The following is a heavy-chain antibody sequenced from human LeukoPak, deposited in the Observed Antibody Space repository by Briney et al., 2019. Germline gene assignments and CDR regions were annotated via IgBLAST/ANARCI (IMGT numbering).Heavy chain of an antibody. CDR3: ARDSYQDYYGRFDP. D-gene: IGHD3-10*01. V-gene: IGHV3-33*08. CDR1: GFTFSSYA. Sequence: GGSLRLSCSASGFTFSSYAMHWVRQAPGKRLEWVAVIWDDGNNKRYANSVNGRFTISRDNSENTLYLQMNGLTAEDTAMYYCARDSYQDYYGRFDPWGQGTLVIVSS. J-gene: IGHJ5*02. CDR2: IWDDGNNK.